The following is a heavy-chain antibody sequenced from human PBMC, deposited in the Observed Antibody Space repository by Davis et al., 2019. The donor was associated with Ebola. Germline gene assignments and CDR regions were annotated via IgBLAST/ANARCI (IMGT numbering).Heavy chain of an antibody. CDR1: GGSITSYY. CDR3: VRDRHDTSGYGF. D-gene: IGHD3-22*01. J-gene: IGHJ4*02. CDR2: IYGSGST. V-gene: IGHV4-4*07. Sequence: SETLSLTCIVSGGSITSYYWSWIRQPAGRGLEWIGRIYGSGSTTYNPSLKSRVTISGDTSKNQFSLKLASVTAADTAVYFCVRDRHDTSGYGFWGQGALVTVSS.